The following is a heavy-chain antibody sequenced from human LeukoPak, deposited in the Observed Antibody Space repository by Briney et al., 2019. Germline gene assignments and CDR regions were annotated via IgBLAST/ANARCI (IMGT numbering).Heavy chain of an antibody. Sequence: SETLSLTCAVSGSSISSGYYWGWIRQPPGKGLEWLGSIYHSGSTYYNPSLKSRVTISVDTSKNQFSLKLSSVTAADTAVYYCARDTVAGSDFDYWGQGTLVTVSS. CDR1: GSSISSGYY. CDR3: ARDTVAGSDFDY. J-gene: IGHJ4*02. D-gene: IGHD6-19*01. V-gene: IGHV4-38-2*02. CDR2: IYHSGST.